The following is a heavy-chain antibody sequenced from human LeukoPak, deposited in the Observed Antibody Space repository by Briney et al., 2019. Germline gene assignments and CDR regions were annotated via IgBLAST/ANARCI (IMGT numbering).Heavy chain of an antibody. CDR1: GGSFSGYY. CDR3: ARAIITIFGVAPFDP. CDR2: INHSGRT. D-gene: IGHD3-3*01. Sequence: SETLSLTCAVYGGSFSGYYWSWVRQPPGKGGEGIGEINHSGRTNYNPCLTSRGTISVDKSKNQYSLKLSSVTAADTAVYYCARAIITIFGVAPFDPCGQGTLVTVSS. J-gene: IGHJ5*02. V-gene: IGHV4-34*01.